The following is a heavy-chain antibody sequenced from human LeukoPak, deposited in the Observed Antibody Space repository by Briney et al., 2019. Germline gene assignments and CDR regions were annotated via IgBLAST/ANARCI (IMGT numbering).Heavy chain of an antibody. V-gene: IGHV3-30-3*01. CDR1: GFTFSSYA. J-gene: IGHJ4*02. CDR3: ARSPYSSSWYGYSSY. D-gene: IGHD6-13*01. Sequence: PGGSLRLSCAASGFTFSSYAMHWVRQAPGKGLEWVAVISYDGSNKYYADSVKGRFTISRDNSRNTLYLQMNSLRAEDTAVYYCARSPYSSSWYGYSSYWGQGTLVTVSS. CDR2: ISYDGSNK.